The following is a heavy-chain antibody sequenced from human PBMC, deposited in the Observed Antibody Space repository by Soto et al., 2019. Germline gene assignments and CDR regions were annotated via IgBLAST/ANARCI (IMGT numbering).Heavy chain of an antibody. CDR1: GFPVSYGYY. V-gene: IGHV4-38-2*01. J-gene: IGHJ4*02. D-gene: IGHD2-2*01. CDR3: ARLYCSSVSCYNDY. CDR2: IYQSGKT. Sequence: KTSETLSLTCGVSGFPVSYGYYWGWIRHPPGKGREWLGSIYQSGKTYYNPSHKSRLTLSMDTSKNEFSVRLKSVTAADTAVDFCARLYCSSVSCYNDYWGPGVQVTVSS.